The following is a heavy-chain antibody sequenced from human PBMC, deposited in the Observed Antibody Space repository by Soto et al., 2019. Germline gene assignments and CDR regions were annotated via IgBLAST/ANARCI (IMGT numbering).Heavy chain of an antibody. V-gene: IGHV4-34*01. CDR3: ARAPKVSGSSQTRPDF. D-gene: IGHD6-6*01. CDR2: ISQSGNT. J-gene: IGHJ4*02. CDR1: IGSLSGYY. Sequence: PSETLSITGAIYIGSLSGYYWSWIRQPPGKGLEWIGEISQSGNTNYSPSLKSRVSISIDTSKKQFSLNLASVSAADTAVYYCARAPKVSGSSQTRPDFWGQGTLVTVPS.